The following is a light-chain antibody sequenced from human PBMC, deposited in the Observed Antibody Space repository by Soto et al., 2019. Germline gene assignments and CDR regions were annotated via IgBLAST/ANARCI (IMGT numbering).Light chain of an antibody. J-gene: IGLJ2*01. Sequence: QSALTQPASVSGSPGQSITISCTGTSSDVGGYNYVSWYQQHPGKAPKLMIYEVSNRPSGVSNRFSGSKSGNTASLPISGLQAEDEADYYCSSYTSSSPPVVFGGGTKLTVL. CDR1: SSDVGGYNY. CDR3: SSYTSSSPPVV. CDR2: EVS. V-gene: IGLV2-14*01.